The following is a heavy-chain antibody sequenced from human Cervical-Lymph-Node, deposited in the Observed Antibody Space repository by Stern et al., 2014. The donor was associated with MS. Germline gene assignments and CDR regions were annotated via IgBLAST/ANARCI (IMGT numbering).Heavy chain of an antibody. V-gene: IGHV3-33*01. Sequence: QVQLVESVGGVVQPGRSLRLSCAASGFRFSRYAMHLVRQAPGTGLEWVSLIWYDGSNPYYADSVTGRFTISRDNFKNTLYLQMNSLRAEDTAVYYCASAYSSSHYYFDYWGQGTLVTVSS. CDR1: GFRFSRYA. J-gene: IGHJ4*02. CDR3: ASAYSSSHYYFDY. CDR2: IWYDGSNP. D-gene: IGHD6-13*01.